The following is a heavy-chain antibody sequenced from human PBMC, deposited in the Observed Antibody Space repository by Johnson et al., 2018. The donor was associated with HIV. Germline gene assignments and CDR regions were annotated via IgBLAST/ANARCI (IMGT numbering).Heavy chain of an antibody. Sequence: VQLVESGGGLVQPGKSLRLSCEASGFTFDDYGMSWVRQAPGKGLEWVSGINWNGGSTGYADSVKGRFTISRDNAKNSLYLQMNSLRAEDTALYYCARFENTLSNAFDIWGQGTMVTVSS. CDR3: ARFENTLSNAFDI. D-gene: IGHD3-10*01. J-gene: IGHJ3*02. CDR2: INWNGGST. CDR1: GFTFDDYG. V-gene: IGHV3-20*04.